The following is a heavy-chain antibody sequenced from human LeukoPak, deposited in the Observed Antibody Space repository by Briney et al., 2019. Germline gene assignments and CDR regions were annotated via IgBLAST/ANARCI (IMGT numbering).Heavy chain of an antibody. V-gene: IGHV1-2*06. CDR2: INPNSGGT. D-gene: IGHD3-22*01. J-gene: IGHJ4*02. Sequence: GASVTVSCKASGYTFTGYYMHWVRQAPGQGLEWMGRINPNSGGTNYAQKFQGRVTMTRDTSISTAYMELSRLRSDDTAVYYCARVPPTYYYDSSGYPIDYWGQGTLVTVSS. CDR3: ARVPPTYYYDSSGYPIDY. CDR1: GYTFTGYY.